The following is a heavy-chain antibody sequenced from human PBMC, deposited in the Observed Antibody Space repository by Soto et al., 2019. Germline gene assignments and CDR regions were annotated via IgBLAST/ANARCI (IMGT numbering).Heavy chain of an antibody. V-gene: IGHV1-18*04. J-gene: IGHJ3*02. Sequence: ASVKVSCKASGYTFTSYGISWVRQAPGQGLEWMGWISAYNGNTNYAQKLQGRVTMTTDTSTSTAYMELRSLRSDDTAVYYCARDLHCSSTSCLDAFDIWGQGTMVTVSS. CDR1: GYTFTSYG. D-gene: IGHD2-2*01. CDR3: ARDLHCSSTSCLDAFDI. CDR2: ISAYNGNT.